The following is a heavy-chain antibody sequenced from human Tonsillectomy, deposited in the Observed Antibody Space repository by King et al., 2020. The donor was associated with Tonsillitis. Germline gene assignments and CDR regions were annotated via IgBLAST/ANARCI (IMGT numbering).Heavy chain of an antibody. V-gene: IGHV3-30*18. CDR1: GFTFSSYG. CDR2: ISYDGSNK. CDR3: AKGSIVLRFLEWSDMDV. Sequence: VQLVESGGGVVQPGRSLRLSCAASGFTFSSYGMHWVRQAPGKGLEWVAVISYDGSNKYYADSVKGRFTISRDNSKNTLYLQMNSLRAEDTAVYYCAKGSIVLRFLEWSDMDVWGKGTTVTVSS. D-gene: IGHD3-3*01. J-gene: IGHJ6*03.